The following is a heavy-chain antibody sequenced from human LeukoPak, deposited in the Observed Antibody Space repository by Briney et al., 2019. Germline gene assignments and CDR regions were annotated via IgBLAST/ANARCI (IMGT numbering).Heavy chain of an antibody. Sequence: KPGGSLRLSCAASGFTFSSYSMNWVRQAPGKGLEWVSSISSSSYIYYADSVKGRFTISRDNAKNSLCLQMNSLRAEDTAVYYCARALIDGNTPFDYWGQGTLVTVSS. J-gene: IGHJ4*02. D-gene: IGHD4-23*01. CDR3: ARALIDGNTPFDY. V-gene: IGHV3-21*01. CDR2: ISSSSYI. CDR1: GFTFSSYS.